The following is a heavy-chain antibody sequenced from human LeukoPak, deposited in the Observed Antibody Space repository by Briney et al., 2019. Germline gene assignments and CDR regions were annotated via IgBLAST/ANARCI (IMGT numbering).Heavy chain of an antibody. CDR1: GFTFSSYA. D-gene: IGHD6-19*01. J-gene: IGHJ4*02. CDR3: AKEGAVAGDFDY. CDR2: ISGSGGNT. Sequence: GGSLRLSCAASGFTFSSYAMSWVRQAPGKGLEWVSAISGSGGNTYYADSVKGRFTISRDNSKNTLYLQMNSLRVEDTAVYYCAKEGAVAGDFDYWGQGTLVTVSS. V-gene: IGHV3-23*01.